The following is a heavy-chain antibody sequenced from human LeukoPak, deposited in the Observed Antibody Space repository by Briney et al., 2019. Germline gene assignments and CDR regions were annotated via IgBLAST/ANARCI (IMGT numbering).Heavy chain of an antibody. CDR1: GGSISSGVYY. V-gene: IGHV4-30-4*01. Sequence: SETLSLSCTVSGGSISSGVYYWSWIRQPPGKGLEWIGYIYYSGSTYYNPSLKSRVTISVDTSKNQFSLKLSSVTAADTAVYYCAGTPIVVVPAAIPGWFDPWGQGTLVTVSS. CDR3: AGTPIVVVPAAIPGWFDP. D-gene: IGHD2-2*01. J-gene: IGHJ5*02. CDR2: IYYSGST.